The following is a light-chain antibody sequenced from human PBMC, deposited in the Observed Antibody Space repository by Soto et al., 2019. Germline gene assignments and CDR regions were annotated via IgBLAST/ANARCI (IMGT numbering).Light chain of an antibody. CDR3: QRGYSTPRT. Sequence: DIQMTQSPSSLSASVGDRVTITCRASQSISNYLNWYQQKPGKAPKLLMYASSSLQSWVPSSFGGSGSGTEFTLAISSLQPEDFATYYGQRGYSTPRTFSQETMVEIK. V-gene: IGKV1-39*01. CDR2: ASS. J-gene: IGKJ1*01. CDR1: QSISNY.